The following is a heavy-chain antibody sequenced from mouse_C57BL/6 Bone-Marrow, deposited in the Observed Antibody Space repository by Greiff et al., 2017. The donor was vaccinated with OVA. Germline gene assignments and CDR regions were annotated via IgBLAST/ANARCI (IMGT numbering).Heavy chain of an antibody. CDR3: ARSDGYYSWFAY. V-gene: IGHV1-81*01. J-gene: IGHJ3*01. Sequence: VQLQESGAELARPGASVKLSCKASGYTFTSYGISWVKQRTGQGLEWIGENYPRSGNTYYNEKFKGKATLTADKSSSTAYMELRSLTSEDSAVYFCARSDGYYSWFAYWGQGTLVTVSA. CDR1: GYTFTSYG. D-gene: IGHD2-3*01. CDR2: NYPRSGNT.